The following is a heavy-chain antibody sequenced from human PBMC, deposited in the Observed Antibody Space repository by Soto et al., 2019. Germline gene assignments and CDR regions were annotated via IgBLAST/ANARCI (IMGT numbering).Heavy chain of an antibody. CDR1: GFTFDDYA. D-gene: IGHD3-22*01. V-gene: IGHV3-9*01. J-gene: IGHJ4*02. CDR2: ISWNSGSI. Sequence: EVQLVESGGGLVQPGRSLRLSCAASGFTFDDYAMHWVRQAPGKGLEWVSGISWNSGSIGYADSVKGRFTISRDNAKNSLYLQMNSLRAEHTPLYYCAKDMESYDSSGSFDYWGQGTLVTVSS. CDR3: AKDMESYDSSGSFDY.